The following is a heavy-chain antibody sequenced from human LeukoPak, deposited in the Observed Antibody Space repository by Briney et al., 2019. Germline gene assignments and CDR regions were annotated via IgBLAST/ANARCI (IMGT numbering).Heavy chain of an antibody. V-gene: IGHV3-23*01. CDR2: ISGSGGST. Sequence: GGSLRLSCAASGFTFSSYAMSWVRQAPGKGLEWVSAISGSGGSTYYADSVKGRFTISRDNSKNTLYLQMNSLRAEDTAVYYCARVSGLGMNEYYQHWGRGTLVTVPS. CDR1: GFTFSSYA. D-gene: IGHD3-10*01. CDR3: ARVSGLGMNEYYQH. J-gene: IGHJ1*01.